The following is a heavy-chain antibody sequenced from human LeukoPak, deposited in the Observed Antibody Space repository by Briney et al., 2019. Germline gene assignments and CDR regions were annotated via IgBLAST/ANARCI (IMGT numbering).Heavy chain of an antibody. CDR3: ARDEYRNAY. CDR2: IKQDGSEK. CDR1: GFTFSRYW. V-gene: IGHV3-7*01. Sequence: GGSLRLSCAASGFTFSRYWMSWVRQAPGKGLEWVANIKQDGSEKYYVDSVKGRFTISRDNAKNSLYLQMNSLRAEDTAVYYCARDEYRNAYWGQGTLVTVSS. D-gene: IGHD5-18*01. J-gene: IGHJ4*02.